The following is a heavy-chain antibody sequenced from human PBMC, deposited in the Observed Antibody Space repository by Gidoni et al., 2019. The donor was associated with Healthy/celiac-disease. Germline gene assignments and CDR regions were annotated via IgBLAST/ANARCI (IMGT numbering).Heavy chain of an antibody. CDR1: GFTFSSDD. CDR3: AKPPMVRGVIYRATGAFDI. J-gene: IGHJ3*02. CDR2: ISGSGGST. D-gene: IGHD3-10*01. V-gene: IGHV3-23*01. Sequence: EVQLLESGGGLVQPGGALRVSCAGSGFTFSSDDMSWVRQAPGRGLDLFSAISGSGGSTYYADSVKGRFTISRDNSKNTLYLQMNSLRAEDTAVYYCAKPPMVRGVIYRATGAFDIWGQGTMVTVSS.